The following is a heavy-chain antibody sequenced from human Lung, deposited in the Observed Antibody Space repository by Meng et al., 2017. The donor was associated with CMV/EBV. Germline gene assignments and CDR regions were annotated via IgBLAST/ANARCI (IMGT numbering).Heavy chain of an antibody. CDR1: GGSISSNTYC. D-gene: IGHD1-26*01. J-gene: IGHJ4*01. CDR3: ARGDSGSYYFDY. V-gene: IGHV4-39*07. Sequence: SETLSLTCPVSGGSISSNTYCWGWVRQPPGKGLEWIGSLYYSGSTYHDPSLNSRVTISVDTSMNQFSLKLSAVAAADTAMYYCARGDSGSYYFDYWGHGTXVTVSS. CDR2: LYYSGST.